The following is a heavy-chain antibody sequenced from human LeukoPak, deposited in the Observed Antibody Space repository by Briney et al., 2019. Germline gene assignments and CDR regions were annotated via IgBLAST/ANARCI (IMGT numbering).Heavy chain of an antibody. D-gene: IGHD1-26*01. CDR3: AKGLSGSYENFDY. V-gene: IGHV3-23*01. J-gene: IGHJ4*02. Sequence: GGSLRLSCAASGFTFSSYAMSWVRQAPGKGLEWVSAISGSGGSTYYADSVRGRFTISRDNSKNTLYLQMNSLRAEDTAVYYCAKGLSGSYENFDYWGQGTLVTVSS. CDR2: ISGSGGST. CDR1: GFTFSSYA.